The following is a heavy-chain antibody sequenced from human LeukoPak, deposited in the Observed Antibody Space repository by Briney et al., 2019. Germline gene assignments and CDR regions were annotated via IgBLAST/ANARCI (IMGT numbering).Heavy chain of an antibody. D-gene: IGHD6-13*01. Sequence: GALRLSCAASGFTFSSYGMSWVRQPPGKGLEWFSAFSGGGSSTFYADSVKGRFTISRDNSKNTLYLQMNGVRAEDTAVYYCAKTYSSRRAHYFYYYYMDVWGKGTTVTISS. CDR1: GFTFSSYG. CDR3: AKTYSSRRAHYFYYYYMDV. V-gene: IGHV3-23*01. CDR2: FSGGGSST. J-gene: IGHJ6*03.